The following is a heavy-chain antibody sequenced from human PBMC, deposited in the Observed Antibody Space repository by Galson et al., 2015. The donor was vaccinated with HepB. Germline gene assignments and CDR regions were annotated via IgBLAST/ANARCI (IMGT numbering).Heavy chain of an antibody. CDR1: GFTFSSYW. Sequence: SLRLSCAASGFTFSSYWMTWVRQAPGKGLEWVANINQDGSGKEYVDSVKGRFTISRDNARNSLYLQMNSLRDEDTAVYYCARDPYDRSPYGAFDVWGQGTMVTVSS. D-gene: IGHD3-22*01. CDR3: ARDPYDRSPYGAFDV. V-gene: IGHV3-7*03. J-gene: IGHJ3*01. CDR2: INQDGSGK.